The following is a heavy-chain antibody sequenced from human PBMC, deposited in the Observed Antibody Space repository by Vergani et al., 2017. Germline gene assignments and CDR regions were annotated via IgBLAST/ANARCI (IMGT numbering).Heavy chain of an antibody. CDR2: IYPGDFGV. CDR1: GYIFSNFW. V-gene: IGHV5-51*01. J-gene: IGHJ3*01. CDR3: AIWGRGSENGGALQL. Sequence: EKQLVQSGSETQKPGASLKISCQAFGYIFSNFWNGWVRQRPGRGLVWMGIIYPGDFGVKSNPTFRGQVIFSVDTSVNTAYLQWRSLQASDTATYFCAIWGRGSENGGALQLWGQGTNITVSS. D-gene: IGHD3-10*01.